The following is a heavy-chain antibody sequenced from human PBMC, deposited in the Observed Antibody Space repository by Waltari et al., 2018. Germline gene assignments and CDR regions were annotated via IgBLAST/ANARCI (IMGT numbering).Heavy chain of an antibody. V-gene: IGHV3-23*01. J-gene: IGHJ6*02. Sequence: EVQLLESGGGLVQPGGSLRLSCAASGFSFSRYAMTWVRQAPGKGLEWVSGISGNGGSTFYADSVKGRFTISRDNAKNSLYLQMNSLRAEDTAVYYCARDHSRGYYYYGMDVWGQGTTVTVSS. CDR2: ISGNGGST. CDR3: ARDHSRGYYYYGMDV. CDR1: GFSFSRYA. D-gene: IGHD3-10*01.